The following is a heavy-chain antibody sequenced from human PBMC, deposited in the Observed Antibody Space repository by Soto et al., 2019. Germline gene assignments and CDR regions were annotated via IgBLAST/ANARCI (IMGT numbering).Heavy chain of an antibody. D-gene: IGHD2-2*01. V-gene: IGHV4-30-2*01. Sequence: SETLSLTCAVSAGSISSGGYSWTWIRQPPGKGLEWIGYISHSGSTYYNPSLKGRVTISVDRSKNQFSLKLSSVTDADTAVYYCARGGGSCSRTSCSYPYYYAMDVWGQGTLVTVSS. CDR2: ISHSGST. J-gene: IGHJ6*02. CDR1: AGSISSGGYS. CDR3: ARGGGSCSRTSCSYPYYYAMDV.